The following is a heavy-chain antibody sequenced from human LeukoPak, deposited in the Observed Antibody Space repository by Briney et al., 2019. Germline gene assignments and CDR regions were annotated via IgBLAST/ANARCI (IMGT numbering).Heavy chain of an antibody. CDR3: AKDRDFWSGFDY. D-gene: IGHD3-3*01. Sequence: GGSLRLTCAASGFTFSSYAMSWVRQAPGKGLEWVSAISGSGGSTYSADSVKGRFTISRDNSKNTLYLQMNSLRAEDTAVYYCAKDRDFWSGFDYWGQGTLVTVSS. CDR1: GFTFSSYA. J-gene: IGHJ4*02. CDR2: ISGSGGST. V-gene: IGHV3-23*01.